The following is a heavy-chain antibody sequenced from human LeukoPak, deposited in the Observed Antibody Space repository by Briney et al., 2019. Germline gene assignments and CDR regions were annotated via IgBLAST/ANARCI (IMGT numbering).Heavy chain of an antibody. J-gene: IGHJ4*02. CDR3: VRQPRVHTPDF. CDR2: VSPSDSDT. V-gene: IGHV5-51*01. CDR1: GYTFTSYG. Sequence: TVSCKASGYTFTSYGISWVRQMPGKGLEWMGIVSPSDSDTRYSPSFQGQVTISADKSITTAYLQWSSLKASDTATYYCVRQPRVHTPDFWGQGTLVTVSS. D-gene: IGHD1-1*01.